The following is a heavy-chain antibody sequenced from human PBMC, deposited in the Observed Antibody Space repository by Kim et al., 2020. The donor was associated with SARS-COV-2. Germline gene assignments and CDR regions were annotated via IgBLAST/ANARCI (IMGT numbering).Heavy chain of an antibody. D-gene: IGHD2-2*01. CDR2: INPSGGST. J-gene: IGHJ4*02. CDR1: GYTFTSYY. Sequence: ASVKVSCKASGYTFTSYYMHWVRQAPGQGLEWMGIINPSGGSTSYAQKFQGRVTMTRDTSTSTVYMELSSLRSEDTAVYYCARAQSEGIVVVPAAMVDYWGQGTLVTVSS. V-gene: IGHV1-46*01. CDR3: ARAQSEGIVVVPAAMVDY.